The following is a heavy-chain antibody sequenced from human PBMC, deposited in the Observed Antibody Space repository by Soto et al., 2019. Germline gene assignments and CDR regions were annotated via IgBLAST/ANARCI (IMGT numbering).Heavy chain of an antibody. CDR1: GGTFSTYA. CDR3: GSGIQLSLRRINNGYSG. V-gene: IGHV1-69*12. Sequence: QVQLVQSGAEVKKPESSVKVSCKAPGGTFSTYAISWVRQAPGQGLEWMGGIIPMFGTANYAQWFQDRVTMTADASNNAVYMELSSLRYEDTAVYLCGSGIQLSLRRINNGYSGWGQGTLVTVSS. CDR2: IIPMFGTA. J-gene: IGHJ4*02. D-gene: IGHD5-18*01.